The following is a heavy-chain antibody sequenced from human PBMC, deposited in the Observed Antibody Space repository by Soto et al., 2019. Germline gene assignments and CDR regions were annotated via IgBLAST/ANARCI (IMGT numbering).Heavy chain of an antibody. D-gene: IGHD4-17*01. J-gene: IGHJ4*02. V-gene: IGHV3-7*01. CDR3: ARPRYGDYVLDY. CDR1: GFTFSSHW. CDR2: INQDGSEK. Sequence: EVQLVDSRGGLVQPGGSLRVSCAASGFTFSSHWMTWVRQAPGKGLEWVANINQDGSEKYYVDSVKGRFTISRDNAKNSLYLQMNRLRAEDTAVYYCARPRYGDYVLDYWGQGTLVTVSS.